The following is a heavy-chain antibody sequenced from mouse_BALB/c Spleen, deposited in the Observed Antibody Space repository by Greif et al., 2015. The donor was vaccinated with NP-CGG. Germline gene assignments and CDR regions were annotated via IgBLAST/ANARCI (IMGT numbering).Heavy chain of an antibody. D-gene: IGHD2-14*01. Sequence: EVKVEESGGGLVQPGGSLKLSCAASGFTFSSYGMSWVRQTPDKRLELVATINSNGGSTYYPDSVKGRFTISRDNAKNTLYLQMSSLKSEDTAMYYCARVPYSYRYMDYWGQGTSVSVSS. V-gene: IGHV5-6-3*01. J-gene: IGHJ4*01. CDR2: INSNGGST. CDR1: GFTFSSYG. CDR3: ARVPYSYRYMDY.